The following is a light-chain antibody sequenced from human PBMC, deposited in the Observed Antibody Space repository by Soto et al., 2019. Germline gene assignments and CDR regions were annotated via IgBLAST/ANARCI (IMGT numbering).Light chain of an antibody. V-gene: IGKV3-20*01. J-gene: IGKJ1*01. CDR2: GAS. CDR1: QTVSSNY. CDR3: QQYGSLSWT. Sequence: EIILTQSPYTLSLSPGERATLSCRASQTVSSNYLAWCQQRPGQAPRLLIYGASTRATGVPDRFSGSGSGTDFTLTISRLEPEDFAVYHCQQYGSLSWTFGQGTKVDIK.